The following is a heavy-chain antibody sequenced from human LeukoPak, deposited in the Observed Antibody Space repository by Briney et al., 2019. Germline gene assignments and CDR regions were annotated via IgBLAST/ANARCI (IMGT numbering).Heavy chain of an antibody. V-gene: IGHV3-30-3*01. CDR3: ARDREQWLEAGYNWFDP. CDR1: GFTFSSYA. J-gene: IGHJ5*02. CDR2: ISYDGSNK. D-gene: IGHD6-19*01. Sequence: GGSLRLSCAASGFTFSSYAMHWVRQAPGKGLEWVAVISYDGSNKYYADSVKGRFTISRDNSKNTLYLQMNSLRAEDTAVYYCARDREQWLEAGYNWFDPWGQGTLVTVSS.